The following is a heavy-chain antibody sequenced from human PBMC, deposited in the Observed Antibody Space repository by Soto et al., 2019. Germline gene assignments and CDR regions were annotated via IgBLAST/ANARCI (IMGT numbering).Heavy chain of an antibody. J-gene: IGHJ5*02. CDR2: ISDTGRTI. V-gene: IGHV3-11*01. Sequence: GGSLRLSCVGSGVDFHGSYMNWIRQAPGKGLEWISYISDTGRTIHYADSVKGRFVISRDKSKDSLYLQMNDLRADDTAVYYCAGFKEGNLVGKRWLDPWGQGTMVTVSS. CDR1: GVDFHGSY. CDR3: AGFKEGNLVGKRWLDP. D-gene: IGHD1-26*01.